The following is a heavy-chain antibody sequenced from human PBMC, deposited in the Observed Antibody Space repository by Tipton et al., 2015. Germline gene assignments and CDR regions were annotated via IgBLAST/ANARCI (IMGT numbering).Heavy chain of an antibody. CDR2: IYYSGST. J-gene: IGHJ3*01. CDR3: ARDVGGRDGRNHACDL. CDR1: GGSISSYH. D-gene: IGHD1-14*01. Sequence: TLSLTCTVSGGSISSYHWTWIRQPPGKGLEWIGYIYYSGSTNYNPSLKGRVSLSIDTSKKQFSLTLTSVTAADTAVYFCARDVGGRDGRNHACDLWGQGTMVTVSS. V-gene: IGHV4-59*01.